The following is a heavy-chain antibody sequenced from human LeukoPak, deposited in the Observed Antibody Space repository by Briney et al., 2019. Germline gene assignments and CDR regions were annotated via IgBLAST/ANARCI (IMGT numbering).Heavy chain of an antibody. J-gene: IGHJ4*02. D-gene: IGHD4-17*01. V-gene: IGHV3-7*01. CDR2: IKQDGSEM. Sequence: GGSLRLSCTASGFTFSIYWMSWVRQAPGKGPEWVANIKQDGSEMYYVDSVKGRFTISRDNAKNSLYLQMNSLRAEDTAVYYCAREGGYGDYQFDYWGQGTLVTVSS. CDR3: AREGGYGDYQFDY. CDR1: GFTFSIYW.